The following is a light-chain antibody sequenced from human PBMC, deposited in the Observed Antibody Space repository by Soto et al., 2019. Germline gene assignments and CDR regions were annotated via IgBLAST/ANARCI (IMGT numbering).Light chain of an antibody. CDR1: QSISSC. J-gene: IGKJ2*01. CDR3: QQYNSYSPYT. CDR2: KAS. V-gene: IGKV1-5*03. Sequence: DIQMTQSPSTLSASVGDRVTITCRASQSISSCLAWYQQKPGKAPKLLIYKASSLESGVQARFSGSGSGTEFTLTISSLQPDDFATYDCQQYNSYSPYTFGQGTKLEIK.